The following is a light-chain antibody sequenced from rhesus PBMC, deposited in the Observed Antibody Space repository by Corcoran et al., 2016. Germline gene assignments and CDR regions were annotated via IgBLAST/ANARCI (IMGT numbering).Light chain of an antibody. J-gene: IGKJ1*01. V-gene: IGKV1S8*01. CDR1: QNISSN. CDR3: QHYYDKPWT. CDR2: AGS. Sequence: DIQMTQSPSALSASVGDRVTISCRASQNISSNLAWYQQKPRKAPKLLIYAGSSLQTGIPSRFSGSGSGTDFTLTISSLQPEDSAAYYCQHYYDKPWTFGQGTKVEIK.